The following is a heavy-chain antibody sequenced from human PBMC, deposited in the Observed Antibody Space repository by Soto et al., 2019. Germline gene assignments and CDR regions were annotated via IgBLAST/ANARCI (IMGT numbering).Heavy chain of an antibody. Sequence: QVQLVQSGAEVKKPGASVKVSCKASGYTFTGYYMHWVRQAPGQGLEWMGWINPNSGGTNYAQKFQGXXTXTXXTATSPAYTELSRLRSADTAVYYCASDRWGGGFDSWGQGPLVTVSS. D-gene: IGHD2-21*01. J-gene: IGHJ4*02. V-gene: IGHV1-2*02. CDR3: ASDRWGGGFDS. CDR1: GYTFTGYY. CDR2: INPNSGGT.